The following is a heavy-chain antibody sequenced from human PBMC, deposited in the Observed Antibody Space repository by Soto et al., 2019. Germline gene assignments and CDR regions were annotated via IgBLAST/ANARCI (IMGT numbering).Heavy chain of an antibody. J-gene: IGHJ4*02. V-gene: IGHV3-11*04. CDR1: EFSFSDYY. CDR2: ISFSADSI. Sequence: GGSLRLSCAASEFSFSDYYMSWIRQAPGKGLEWVSYISFSADSIYYADSVKGRLTISRDNAKNSLYLQMNSLRAEDTAVYYCAREIVVARGASYFDYWGPGTLVTVSS. CDR3: AREIVVARGASYFDY. D-gene: IGHD2-2*01.